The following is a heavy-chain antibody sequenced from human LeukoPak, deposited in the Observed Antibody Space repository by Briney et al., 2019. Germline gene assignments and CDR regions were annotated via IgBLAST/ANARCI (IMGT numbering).Heavy chain of an antibody. CDR3: AKSQYSFASGSSRPLFDY. D-gene: IGHD3-10*01. CDR2: INPNSGGT. J-gene: IGHJ4*02. CDR1: GYLSSDYY. Sequence: ASVKVSCKASGYLSSDYYIHWVRQARGQGLQWMGWINPNSGGTYFALEFEDRVTLTRDTSRNTAYMEMRTLTSDDSAVYYCAKSQYSFASGSSRPLFDYWGQGTLVTVSS. V-gene: IGHV1-2*02.